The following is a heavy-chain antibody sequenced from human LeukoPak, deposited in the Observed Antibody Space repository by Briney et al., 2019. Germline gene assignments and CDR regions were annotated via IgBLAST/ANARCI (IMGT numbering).Heavy chain of an antibody. CDR3: AKAAGPVVGAPSDY. CDR1: GFTFDDYA. V-gene: IGHV3-9*01. Sequence: GGSLRLSCAASGFTFDDYAMHWVRQAPGKGLEWVSGISWNSGSIGYADSVKGRFTISRDNAKNSLYLQMNSLRAEDTALYYCAKAAGPVVGAPSDYWGQGTLVTVSS. D-gene: IGHD1-26*01. J-gene: IGHJ4*02. CDR2: ISWNSGSI.